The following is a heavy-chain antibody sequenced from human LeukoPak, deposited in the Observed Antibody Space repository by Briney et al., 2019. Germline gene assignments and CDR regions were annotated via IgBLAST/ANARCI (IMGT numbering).Heavy chain of an antibody. Sequence: SETLSLTCTVSGGSISSYYWSWIRQPAGKGLEWIGRIYTSGSTNYNPSLKSRVTMSVDTSKNQFSLKLSSVTAADTAVYYCARDCGELVMTRGDAFDIWGQGTMVTVSS. CDR2: IYTSGST. CDR3: ARDCGELVMTRGDAFDI. V-gene: IGHV4-4*07. J-gene: IGHJ3*02. D-gene: IGHD3-22*01. CDR1: GGSISSYY.